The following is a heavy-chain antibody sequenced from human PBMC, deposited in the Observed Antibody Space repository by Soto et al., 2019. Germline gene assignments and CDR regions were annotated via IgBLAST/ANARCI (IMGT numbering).Heavy chain of an antibody. CDR3: AKDRGDILTGSGPTDV. CDR2: ISYDGSNK. V-gene: IGHV3-30*18. D-gene: IGHD3-9*01. J-gene: IGHJ6*02. CDR1: GFTFSSYG. Sequence: GGSLRLSCAASGFTFSSYGMHWVRQAPGKGLEWVAVISYDGSNKYYADSVKGRFTISRDNSKNTLYLQMNSLRAEDTAVYYCAKDRGDILTGSGPTDVWGQGTTVTVPS.